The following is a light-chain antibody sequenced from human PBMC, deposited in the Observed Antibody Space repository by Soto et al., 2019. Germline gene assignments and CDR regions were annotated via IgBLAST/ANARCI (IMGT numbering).Light chain of an antibody. CDR2: AVS. V-gene: IGLV2-14*01. Sequence: QSALTQPASVSGSPGQSITISCTGTSSDVGNYNFVSWYQQHPGKAPKLMIYAVSNRPSVVSNRFSGSKSGNTASLTISGLQAEDEADYYCSSYTSSSTLLFGGGTKLTVL. CDR3: SSYTSSSTLL. CDR1: SSDVGNYNF. J-gene: IGLJ2*01.